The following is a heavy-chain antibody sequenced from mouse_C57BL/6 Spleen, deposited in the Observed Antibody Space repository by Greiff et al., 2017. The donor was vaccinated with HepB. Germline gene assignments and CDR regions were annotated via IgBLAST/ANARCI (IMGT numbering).Heavy chain of an antibody. V-gene: IGHV1-15*01. Sequence: VKLQQSGAELVRPGASVTLSCKASGYTFTDYEMHWVKQTPVHGLEWIGAIDPETGGTAYNQKFKGKAILTADKSSSTAYMELRSLTSEDSAVYYCIGYSNYWYFDVWGTGTTVTVSS. J-gene: IGHJ1*03. CDR1: GYTFTDYE. CDR2: IDPETGGT. CDR3: IGYSNYWYFDV. D-gene: IGHD2-5*01.